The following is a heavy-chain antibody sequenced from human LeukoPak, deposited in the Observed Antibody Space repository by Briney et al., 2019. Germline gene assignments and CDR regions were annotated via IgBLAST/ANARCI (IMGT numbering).Heavy chain of an antibody. CDR2: ITTSDGNT. CDR1: GFTFSSYT. CDR3: ASQGYCSSTSCYEDY. D-gene: IGHD2-2*01. J-gene: IGHJ4*02. Sequence: GGSLRLSCAASGFTFSSYTMSWVRQAPGKGLEWVSTITTSDGNTYYADSVKGRFTVSRDNSKNTLYLQMNSLRAEDTAVYYCASQGYCSSTSCYEDYWGQGTLVTVSS. V-gene: IGHV3-23*01.